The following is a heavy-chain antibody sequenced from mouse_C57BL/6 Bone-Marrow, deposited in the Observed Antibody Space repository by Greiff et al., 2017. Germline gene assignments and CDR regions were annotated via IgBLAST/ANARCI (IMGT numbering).Heavy chain of an antibody. J-gene: IGHJ3*01. V-gene: IGHV5-17*01. Sequence: EVKLMESGGGLVKPGGSLKLSCAASGFTFSDYGMHWVRQAPEKGLEWVAYISSGSSTIYYADTVKGRFTISRDNAKNTLFLQMTSLRSEDTAMYYCARGIYGNYDAYWGQGTLVTVSA. CDR1: GFTFSDYG. CDR2: ISSGSSTI. D-gene: IGHD2-1*01. CDR3: ARGIYGNYDAY.